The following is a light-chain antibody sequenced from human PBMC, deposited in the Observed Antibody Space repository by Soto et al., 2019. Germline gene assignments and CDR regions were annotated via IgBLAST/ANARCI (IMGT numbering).Light chain of an antibody. J-gene: IGKJ5*01. Sequence: EIVLTQSPATLSLSPGERATLSCRASQSVSSYLAWYQQKPGQAPKFLIYGVSSRATGIPDRFSGSGSGTDFTLTISRPEPEDFAVYYCQQYNNWPPITFGQGTRLEIK. CDR2: GVS. V-gene: IGKV3-11*01. CDR1: QSVSSY. CDR3: QQYNNWPPIT.